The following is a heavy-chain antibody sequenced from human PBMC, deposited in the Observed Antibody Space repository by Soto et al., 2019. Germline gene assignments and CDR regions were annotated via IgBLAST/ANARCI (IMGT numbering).Heavy chain of an antibody. D-gene: IGHD6-6*01. CDR3: ARGSFSSSSYWLDP. CDR1: GGSISSGGYY. CDR2: IYYSGRT. Sequence: SETLSLTCTVSGGSISSGGYYWSWIRQHPGKGLEWIGYIYYSGRTYYNPSLHSRVSIAVDTTENQFSLKLTSVTAADTSVYYCARGSFSSSSYWLDPWGRGTLVTVYS. J-gene: IGHJ5*02. V-gene: IGHV4-31*03.